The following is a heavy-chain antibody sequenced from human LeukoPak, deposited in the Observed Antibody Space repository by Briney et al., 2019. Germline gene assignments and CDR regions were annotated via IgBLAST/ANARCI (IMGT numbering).Heavy chain of an antibody. CDR1: GYTFTSYG. Sequence: ASVKVPCKASGYTFTSYGISWVRQAPGQGLEWMGWISAYNGNTNYAQKLQGRVTMTTDTSTSTAYMELRSLRSDDTAVYYCARDDSSGSYFDYYCGMDVWGQGTTVTVSS. D-gene: IGHD3-10*01. J-gene: IGHJ6*02. V-gene: IGHV1-18*01. CDR3: ARDDSSGSYFDYYCGMDV. CDR2: ISAYNGNT.